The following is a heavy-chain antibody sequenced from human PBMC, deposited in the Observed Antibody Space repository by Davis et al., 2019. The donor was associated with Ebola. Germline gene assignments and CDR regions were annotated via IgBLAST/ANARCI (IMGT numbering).Heavy chain of an antibody. CDR1: GFTFSSYS. D-gene: IGHD2-15*01. V-gene: IGHV3-48*02. CDR2: ISSSSSTI. Sequence: GESLKISCAASGFTFSSYSMNWVRQAPRKGLEWVSYISSSSSTIYYADSVKGRFTISRDNAKNSLYLQMNSLRDEDTAVYYCARGLPCSGGSCYPRVGENWFDPWGQGTLVTVSS. J-gene: IGHJ5*02. CDR3: ARGLPCSGGSCYPRVGENWFDP.